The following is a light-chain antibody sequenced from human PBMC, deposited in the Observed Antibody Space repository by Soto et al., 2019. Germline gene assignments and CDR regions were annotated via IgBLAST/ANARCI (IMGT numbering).Light chain of an antibody. CDR1: QSVSRY. J-gene: IGKJ1*01. V-gene: IGKV3-11*01. CDR3: HQRSNWPWT. Sequence: EIALTQSPATLSLSPGERATLYCRASQSVSRYLAWYQHKVGQAPRLLIYDASSRATGIPARFSGSGSGTDFTLTISSLEPEDFAVYYCHQRSNWPWTFGQGTKVDIK. CDR2: DAS.